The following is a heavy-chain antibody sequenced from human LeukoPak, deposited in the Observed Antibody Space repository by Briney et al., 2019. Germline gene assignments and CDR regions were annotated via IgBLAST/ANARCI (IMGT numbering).Heavy chain of an antibody. V-gene: IGHV4-38-2*01. CDR2: IYHSGST. CDR3: ARQRGGSYLYHFDY. J-gene: IGHJ4*02. CDR1: GYSISSGYY. D-gene: IGHD1-26*01. Sequence: SETLSLTCAVSGYSISSGYYWGWIRQPPGKGLEWIGSIYHSGSTYYNPSLKSRVTISVDTSKNQFSLKLSSVTAADTAVYYCARQRGGSYLYHFDYWGQGNLVTVSS.